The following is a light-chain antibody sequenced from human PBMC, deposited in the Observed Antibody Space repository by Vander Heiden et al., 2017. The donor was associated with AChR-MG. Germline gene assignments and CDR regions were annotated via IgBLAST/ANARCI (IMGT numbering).Light chain of an antibody. V-gene: IGKV1-39*01. Sequence: DIQMTQSPSSLSASVGDRVTITCRASQTISTFLNWYQQTPGKAPKLLIYAASSLQSGVPSRFSRRRSGTDFSLTISSLRPEDFATYYCHESDSMPLAFGGGTKVEIK. J-gene: IGKJ4*01. CDR1: QTISTF. CDR3: HESDSMPLA. CDR2: AAS.